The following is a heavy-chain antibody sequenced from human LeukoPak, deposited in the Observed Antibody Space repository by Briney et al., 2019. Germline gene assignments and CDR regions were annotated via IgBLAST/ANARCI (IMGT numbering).Heavy chain of an antibody. CDR3: ARGGDSSGYYDNWFDP. CDR2: INPNSGGT. V-gene: IGHV1-2*02. J-gene: IGHJ5*02. CDR1: GYTFTGYY. D-gene: IGHD3-22*01. Sequence: GASVKVSCKASGYTFTGYYMHWVRQAPGHGLEWMGWINPNSGGTNYAQKFQGRVTMTRDTSISTAYMELSRLRSDDTAVYYCARGGDSSGYYDNWFDPWGQGTLVTVSS.